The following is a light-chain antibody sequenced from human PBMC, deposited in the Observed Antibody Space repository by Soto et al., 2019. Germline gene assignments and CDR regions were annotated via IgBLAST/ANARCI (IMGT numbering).Light chain of an antibody. J-gene: IGKJ1*01. CDR2: GAS. CDR1: QSVSSK. Sequence: ELVMPQSPATLSVSPGEAATLSCLASQSVSSKLAWYQQKPGQAPRLLIYGASTRATGIPARFSGSGSGTEFTLIISSLQSEDSAVYYCQQYNSWLWTFGQGTKVAIK. V-gene: IGKV3-15*01. CDR3: QQYNSWLWT.